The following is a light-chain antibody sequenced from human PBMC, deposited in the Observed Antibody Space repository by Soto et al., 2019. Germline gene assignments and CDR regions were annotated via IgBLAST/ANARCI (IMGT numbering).Light chain of an antibody. V-gene: IGKV3-20*01. CDR1: QSVSSSY. CDR2: GAS. CDR3: QPYGSSPVYP. J-gene: IGKJ2*01. Sequence: IVQTQSPGTLSLSPGETATLSCRASQSVSSSYLASYQQQPGQAPRHLIDGASTRATGIPDRFSGSGSGTDFSRTSSRLEREDFAVYYCQPYGSSPVYPVGQGTKLEIQ.